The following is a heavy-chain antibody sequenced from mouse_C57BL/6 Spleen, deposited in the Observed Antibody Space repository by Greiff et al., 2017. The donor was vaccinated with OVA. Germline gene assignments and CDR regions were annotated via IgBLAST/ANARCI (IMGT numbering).Heavy chain of an antibody. CDR3: ARHTTVVEGAMDY. J-gene: IGHJ4*01. CDR1: GFTFSSYG. V-gene: IGHV5-6*01. CDR2: ISSGGSYT. D-gene: IGHD1-1*01. Sequence: EVKLMESGGDLVKPGGSLKLSCAASGFTFSSYGMSWVRQTPDKRLEWVATISSGGSYTYYPDSVKGRFTISRDNAKNTLYLQMSSLKSEDTAMYYCARHTTVVEGAMDYWGQGTSVTVSS.